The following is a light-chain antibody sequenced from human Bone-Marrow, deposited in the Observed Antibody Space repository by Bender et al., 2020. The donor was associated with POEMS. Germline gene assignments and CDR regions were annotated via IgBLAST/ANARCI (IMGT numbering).Light chain of an antibody. Sequence: QSALTQPASVSGSPGQSITISCTGTGSDVGGYDYVSWHQQHPGKAPKLMIYDVSNRPSGVSNRFSGSKSGNAASLTVSGLQAEDEADYYCAVWDDSLNGWVFGGGTKLTVL. CDR1: GSDVGGYDY. CDR3: AVWDDSLNGWV. CDR2: DVS. V-gene: IGLV2-14*01. J-gene: IGLJ3*02.